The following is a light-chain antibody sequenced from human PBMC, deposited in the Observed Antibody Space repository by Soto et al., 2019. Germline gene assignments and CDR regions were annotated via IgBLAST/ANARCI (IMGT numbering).Light chain of an antibody. CDR2: NNN. CDR1: RSNIGTNA. V-gene: IGLV1-44*01. CDR3: AAWADSLNVLYV. Sequence: QSVLTQPPSASATPGQRVTISCSGSRSNIGTNAVNWYQQLPGTAPRLLIYNNNQRPSGVPDRFSGSQSGTSASLAISGLQSDEEATYFCAAWADSLNVLYVFGTGTKLTVL. J-gene: IGLJ1*01.